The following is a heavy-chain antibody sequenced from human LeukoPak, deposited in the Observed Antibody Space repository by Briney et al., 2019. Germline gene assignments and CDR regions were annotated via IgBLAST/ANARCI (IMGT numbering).Heavy chain of an antibody. CDR1: GFTFSDYT. V-gene: IGHV3-23*01. J-gene: IGHJ4*02. Sequence: GGSLRLSCAASGFTFSDYTIAWVRQAPGKGLEWVSAISGSGGRTYYADSVKGRFTISRDNSKNTLYLQMNNLRAEDTAVYYCAKPAVAGTMDYWGQGTLVTVSS. CDR2: ISGSGGRT. D-gene: IGHD6-19*01. CDR3: AKPAVAGTMDY.